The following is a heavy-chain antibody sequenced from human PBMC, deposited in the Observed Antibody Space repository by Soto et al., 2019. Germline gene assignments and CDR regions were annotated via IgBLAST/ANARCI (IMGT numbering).Heavy chain of an antibody. CDR3: ASDTPRNTDYSNESDY. J-gene: IGHJ4*02. Sequence: GASVKVSCKASGGTFSSYTISWVRQAPGQGLEWMGRIIPILGIANYAQKFQGRVTITADKSTSTAYMELSSLRSEDTAVYYCASDTPRNTDYSNESDYWGQGTLVTVSS. CDR1: GGTFSSYT. CDR2: IIPILGIA. V-gene: IGHV1-69*02. D-gene: IGHD4-4*01.